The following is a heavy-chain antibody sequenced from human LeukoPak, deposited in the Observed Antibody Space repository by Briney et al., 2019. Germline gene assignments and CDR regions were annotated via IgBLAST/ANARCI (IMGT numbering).Heavy chain of an antibody. CDR3: ARGLAFGELTSEY. CDR1: GGTFISYA. J-gene: IGHJ4*02. D-gene: IGHD3-10*01. V-gene: IGHV1-69*04. CDR2: IIPILGIA. Sequence: ASVTVSCKASGGTFISYAISWVRQAPGQGLEWMGRIIPILGIANYAQKFQGRVTITPDKSTSTAYMELSSLRSEDTAVYYCARGLAFGELTSEYWGQGTLVTVSS.